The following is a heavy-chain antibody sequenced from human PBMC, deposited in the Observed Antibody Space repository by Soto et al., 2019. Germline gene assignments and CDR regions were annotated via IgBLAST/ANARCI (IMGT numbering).Heavy chain of an antibody. CDR2: IMPIFRTP. Sequence: QVQLEQSGAEVKKPGSSVKVSCKASGGTFRNSAISWVRQAPGQGLEWLGGIMPIFRTPDYSQKFQGRVTVPADDSTSTAYMELRGLRSDDTAVYYCARDNDRPQLGGNYYYILDVWGQGTTVTVSS. V-gene: IGHV1-69*12. D-gene: IGHD1-1*01. J-gene: IGHJ6*02. CDR3: ARDNDRPQLGGNYYYILDV. CDR1: GGTFRNSA.